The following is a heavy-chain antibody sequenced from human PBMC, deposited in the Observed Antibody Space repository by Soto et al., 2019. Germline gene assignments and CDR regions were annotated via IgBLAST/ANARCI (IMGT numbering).Heavy chain of an antibody. Sequence: QVQLVESGGGVVQPGRSLRLSCAASGSTFRSYAMDWVRQAPGKGLEWVAVISYDGTNKYYADSVKGRFTISRDNSKNTLSLQMNSLRAEDTAVYYCARGDSNSWSDYWGQGTLVTVSS. J-gene: IGHJ4*02. V-gene: IGHV3-30*01. CDR1: GSTFRSYA. D-gene: IGHD6-13*01. CDR2: ISYDGTNK. CDR3: ARGDSNSWSDY.